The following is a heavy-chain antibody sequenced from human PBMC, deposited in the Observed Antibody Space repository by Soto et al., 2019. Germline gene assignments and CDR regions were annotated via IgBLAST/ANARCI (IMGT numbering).Heavy chain of an antibody. Sequence: QVQLVQSGAEVKKSGSSVKVSCKASGGTFSSYRINWLRQAPGQGLEWVGGIVPIRRTADYAQKFQGRVTLTADESARTSYMELRSLKSQDTAVYYCVRDSGAKLSSSWGQGTLVTVSS. V-gene: IGHV1-69*01. CDR2: IVPIRRTA. CDR3: VRDSGAKLSSS. J-gene: IGHJ4*02. D-gene: IGHD6-13*01. CDR1: GGTFSSYR.